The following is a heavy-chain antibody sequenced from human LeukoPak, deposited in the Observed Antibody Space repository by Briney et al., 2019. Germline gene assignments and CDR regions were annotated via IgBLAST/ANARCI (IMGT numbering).Heavy chain of an antibody. D-gene: IGHD5-24*01. CDR2: ISSSSSYI. CDR1: GFTFSSYS. J-gene: IGHJ6*03. Sequence: KTGGSLRLSCAASGFTFSSYSMNWVRQAPGKGLEWVSSISSSSSYIYYADSVKGRFTISRDNAKNSLYLQMNSLRAEDTAVYYCARVLKGWLQLSPRAPYYYYYYMDVWGKGTTVTVSS. CDR3: ARVLKGWLQLSPRAPYYYYYYMDV. V-gene: IGHV3-21*01.